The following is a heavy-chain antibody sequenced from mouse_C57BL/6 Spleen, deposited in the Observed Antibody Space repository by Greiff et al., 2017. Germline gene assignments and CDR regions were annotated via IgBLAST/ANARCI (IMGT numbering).Heavy chain of an antibody. Sequence: QVQLQQSGAELVKPGASVKMSCTASGYTFTSYWIPWVKQRPGQGLEWIGDIYPGSGSTNYNEKFKSKATLTVDTSSSTAYMQLSSLTSEDSAVYYCASTDGYTLFADWGQGTLVTVSA. D-gene: IGHD2-3*01. CDR2: IYPGSGST. J-gene: IGHJ3*01. CDR3: ASTDGYTLFAD. CDR1: GYTFTSYW. V-gene: IGHV1-55*01.